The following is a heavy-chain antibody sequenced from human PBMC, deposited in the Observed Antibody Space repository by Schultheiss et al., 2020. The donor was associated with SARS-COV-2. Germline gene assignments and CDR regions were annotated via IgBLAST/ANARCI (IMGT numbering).Heavy chain of an antibody. V-gene: IGHV1-24*01. CDR2: IIPIFGTA. CDR3: ARRKVGYGDYYFDY. J-gene: IGHJ4*02. D-gene: IGHD4-17*01. Sequence: ASVKVSCKVSGYTLTELSMHWVRQAPGQGLEWMGGIIPIFGTANYAQKFQGRVTMTEDTSTDTAYMELRSLRSDDTAVYYCARRKVGYGDYYFDYWGQGTLVTVSS. CDR1: GYTLTELS.